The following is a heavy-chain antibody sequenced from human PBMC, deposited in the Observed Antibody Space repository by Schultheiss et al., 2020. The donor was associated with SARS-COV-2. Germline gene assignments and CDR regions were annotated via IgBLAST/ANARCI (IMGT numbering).Heavy chain of an antibody. CDR2: ISYDGSNK. V-gene: IGHV3-30*03. D-gene: IGHD1-14*01. Sequence: GGSLRLSCAASGFTFSSYGMHWVRQAPGKGLEWVAVISYDGSNKYYADSVKGRFTISRDNSKNTLYLQMNSLRAEDTAVYYCARSRNRMDVWGQGTTVTVSS. J-gene: IGHJ6*02. CDR3: ARSRNRMDV. CDR1: GFTFSSYG.